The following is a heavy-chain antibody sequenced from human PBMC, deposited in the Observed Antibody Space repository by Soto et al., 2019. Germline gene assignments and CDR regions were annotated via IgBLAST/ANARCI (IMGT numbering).Heavy chain of an antibody. J-gene: IGHJ4*02. CDR2: MNPNSGNT. CDR3: ARDLSYGLCDY. D-gene: IGHD5-18*01. CDR1: GYTFSDYD. Sequence: ASVKVSCKASGYTFSDYDINWVRQATGQGLEWLGWMNPNSGNTGYVEKFQGRVTMTRNTSASTAYMELSSLRSEDTAVYYCARDLSYGLCDYWGQGTLVTVSS. V-gene: IGHV1-8*01.